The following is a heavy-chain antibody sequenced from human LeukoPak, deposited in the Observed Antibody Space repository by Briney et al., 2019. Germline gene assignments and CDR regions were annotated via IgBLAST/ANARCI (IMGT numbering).Heavy chain of an antibody. J-gene: IGHJ6*04. CDR3: AELGITMIGGV. D-gene: IGHD3-10*02. CDR2: ISSSGSTI. CDR1: GFTFSSYE. Sequence: GGSLRLSCTATGFTFSSYEMNWVRQAPGKGLEWVSYISSSGSTIYYAVSVKGRFTISRDNAKNSLYLQMNSLSAEDTAVYYCAELGITMIGGVWGKGTTVTISS. V-gene: IGHV3-48*03.